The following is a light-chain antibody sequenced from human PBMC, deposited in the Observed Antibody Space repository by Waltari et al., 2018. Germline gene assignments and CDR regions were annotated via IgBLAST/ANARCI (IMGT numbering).Light chain of an antibody. Sequence: SYVVTQSPSVSVAPGATARITCGGDNTGRQSDHWYQQRPGQAPVLVISYDSDRPSGIPERFSGSNSGNTATLTISWVEAEDEADYYCLVWHSTIDHQGVFGGGTKLTVL. J-gene: IGLJ2*01. CDR1: NTGRQS. V-gene: IGLV3-21*04. CDR2: YDS. CDR3: LVWHSTIDHQGV.